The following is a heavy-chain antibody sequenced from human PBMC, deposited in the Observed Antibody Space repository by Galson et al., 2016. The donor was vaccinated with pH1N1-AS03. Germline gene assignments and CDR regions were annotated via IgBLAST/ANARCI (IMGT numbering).Heavy chain of an antibody. Sequence: QSGAEVKKPGESLKISCQASGYIFSSYWIGWVRQRPGKGLEWMGIIWPADSDTTYSPSFQGQVTISVDTSLNTAYLQWSSLEASETAMYFCARQKYCSGGSCFLYYDAFDMWGQGTLVTVSS. V-gene: IGHV5-51*01. D-gene: IGHD2-15*01. J-gene: IGHJ3*02. CDR2: IWPADSDT. CDR1: GYIFSSYW. CDR3: ARQKYCSGGSCFLYYDAFDM.